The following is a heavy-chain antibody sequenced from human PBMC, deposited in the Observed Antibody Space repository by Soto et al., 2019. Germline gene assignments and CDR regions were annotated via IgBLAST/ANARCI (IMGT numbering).Heavy chain of an antibody. Sequence: QVQLVESGGGVVQPGRSLRLSCAASGFTFSSYGMHWVRQAPGKGLEWVAVIWYDGSNKYYADSVKGRFTTSRDNSKNTLYLQMNSLRAEDTAVYYCAREIRRFDPWGQGTLVTVSS. J-gene: IGHJ5*02. CDR3: AREIRRFDP. CDR2: IWYDGSNK. CDR1: GFTFSSYG. V-gene: IGHV3-33*01.